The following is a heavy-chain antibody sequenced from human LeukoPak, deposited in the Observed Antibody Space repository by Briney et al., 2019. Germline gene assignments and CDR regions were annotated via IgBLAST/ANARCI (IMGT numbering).Heavy chain of an antibody. CDR3: AKAYGGNSGAFDL. D-gene: IGHD4-23*01. V-gene: IGHV3-30*02. CDR1: GFIFSSYG. J-gene: IGHJ3*01. Sequence: SGGSLRLSCAASGFIFSSYGMHWVRQAPGKGLEWVDFIRDGGSNKYHADSVKGRLTISRDNSKNTLYLEMDSLRDEDTAVYFCAKAYGGNSGAFDLWGQGTMVTVSS. CDR2: IRDGGSNK.